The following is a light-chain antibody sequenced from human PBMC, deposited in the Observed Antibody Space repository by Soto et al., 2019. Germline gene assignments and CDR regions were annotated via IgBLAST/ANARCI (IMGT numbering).Light chain of an antibody. Sequence: QSALTQPASVSGSPGQSITISCTGTSSDVGGYDSVSWYQQHPGKAPKLMIYDVSNRPSGISNRFSGSKSGNTASLTISGLQAEDEADYHCSSYAGGSSHVVFGGGTKLTVL. CDR1: SSDVGGYDS. V-gene: IGLV2-14*01. CDR3: SSYAGGSSHVV. J-gene: IGLJ2*01. CDR2: DVS.